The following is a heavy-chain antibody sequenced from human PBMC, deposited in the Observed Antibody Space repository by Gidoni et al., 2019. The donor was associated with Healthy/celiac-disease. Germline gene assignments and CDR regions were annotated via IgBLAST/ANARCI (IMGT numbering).Heavy chain of an antibody. J-gene: IGHJ4*02. Sequence: QVQLVQSGAEVKKPGASVKVSCKASGYNFTGYYMHWVRQAPGQGLEWMGWINPNSGCTNYAQKLQGRVTMTRDTSISTAYMELSRLRSDDTAVYYCAREHDYGGNSVWGYWGQGTLVTVSS. CDR3: AREHDYGGNSVWGY. CDR1: GYNFTGYY. CDR2: INPNSGCT. D-gene: IGHD4-17*01. V-gene: IGHV1-2*02.